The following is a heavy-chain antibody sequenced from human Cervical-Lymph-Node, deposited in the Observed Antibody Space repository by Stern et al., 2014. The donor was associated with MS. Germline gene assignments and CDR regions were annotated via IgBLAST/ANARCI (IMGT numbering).Heavy chain of an antibody. CDR3: AHSRLDTAMAA. D-gene: IGHD5-18*01. CDR1: GFSLTTSGVG. CDR2: MYWDDDK. Sequence: ESGPTLVKPTQTLTLTCTFSGFSLTTSGVGVGWIRQPPGNALEWLALMYWDDDKRCSPSLKRRLTITKDTSKNQVVLTMTNMDPVDTATYYCAHSRLDTAMAAWGQGTLVTVSS. J-gene: IGHJ5*02. V-gene: IGHV2-5*02.